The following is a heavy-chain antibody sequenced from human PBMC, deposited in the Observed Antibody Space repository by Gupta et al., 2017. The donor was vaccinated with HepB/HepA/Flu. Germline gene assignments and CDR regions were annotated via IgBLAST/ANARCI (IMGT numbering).Heavy chain of an antibody. Sequence: QLQLQESGPGLVKPSETLSLTCTVSGGSISSSSYSWGWIRQPPGKGLEWIGSIYYSGSTYYNPSLKSRVTISVDTSKNQCSLKLSSVTAADTAVYYCARPRYMVRGVMNWFDPWGQGTLVTVSS. CDR1: GGSISSSSYS. V-gene: IGHV4-39*01. CDR2: IYYSGST. CDR3: ARPRYMVRGVMNWFDP. J-gene: IGHJ5*02. D-gene: IGHD3-10*01.